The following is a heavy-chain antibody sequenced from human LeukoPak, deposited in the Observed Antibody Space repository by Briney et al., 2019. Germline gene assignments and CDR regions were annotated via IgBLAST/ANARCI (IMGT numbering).Heavy chain of an antibody. CDR2: IYTSGST. J-gene: IGHJ4*02. V-gene: IGHV4-4*07. D-gene: IGHD4/OR15-4a*01. CDR1: GGSISSSY. CDR3: ARDLTAYYELDY. Sequence: SETLSLTCTVSGGSISSSYWSWIRQPAGKGLEWLGRIYTSGSTNYNPSLKSRVTMSLDTSKNHFSLQLTSVTAADTAVYYCARDLTAYYELDYWGQGTLVTVSS.